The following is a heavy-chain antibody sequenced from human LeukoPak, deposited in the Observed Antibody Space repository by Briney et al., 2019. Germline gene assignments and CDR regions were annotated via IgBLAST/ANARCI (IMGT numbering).Heavy chain of an antibody. D-gene: IGHD3-22*01. J-gene: IGHJ4*02. V-gene: IGHV3-53*01. CDR2: LYSGGST. CDR3: ARGAYYYED. CDR1: GFSVSSNY. Sequence: GGSLRLSCAASGFSVSSNYMSRVRQAPGKGLEWVSVLYSGGSTYYADSVKGRFTISRDNAKNSLYLQMNSLRAEDTAVYYCARGAYYYEDWGQGTLVTVSS.